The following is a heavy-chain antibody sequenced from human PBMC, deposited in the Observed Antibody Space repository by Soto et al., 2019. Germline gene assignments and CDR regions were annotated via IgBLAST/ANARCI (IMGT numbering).Heavy chain of an antibody. CDR3: AHSQVGPTFDY. CDR1: GFSLSTSGVG. D-gene: IGHD1-26*01. J-gene: IGHJ4*02. Sequence: QITLKESGPTLVKPTQTLTLTCTFSGFSLSTSGVGVGWIRQPPGKALEWLALIYWDDDKRYSPSLKIRLTINTDTSKNQVVLTMTNMDPVDTATYYCAHSQVGPTFDYWGQGTLVTVSS. CDR2: IYWDDDK. V-gene: IGHV2-5*02.